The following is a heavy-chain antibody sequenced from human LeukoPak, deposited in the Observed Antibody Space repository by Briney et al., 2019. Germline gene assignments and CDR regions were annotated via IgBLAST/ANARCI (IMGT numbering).Heavy chain of an antibody. CDR2: IWDDGSNK. D-gene: IGHD3-10*01. Sequence: GGSLRLSCAASGFTFSSYGMHWVRQAPGKGLEWVAVIWDDGSNKYYADSVKGRFTISRDNSKNTLYLQMNSLRAEDTAVYFCATGERMVRGDGVDYWGQGTLVTVSS. CDR3: ATGERMVRGDGVDY. J-gene: IGHJ4*02. CDR1: GFTFSSYG. V-gene: IGHV3-33*01.